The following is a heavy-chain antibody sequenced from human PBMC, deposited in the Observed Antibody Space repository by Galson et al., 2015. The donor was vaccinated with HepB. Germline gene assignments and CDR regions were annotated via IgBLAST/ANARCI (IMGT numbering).Heavy chain of an antibody. J-gene: IGHJ3*02. CDR3: ARGRKTNRGGVGATRFGAFDI. D-gene: IGHD1-26*01. Sequence: SVKVSCKASGGTFSSYAISWVRQAPGQGLEWMGGIIPIFGTANYAQKFQGRVTITADESTSTAYMELSSLRSEDTAVYYCARGRKTNRGGVGATRFGAFDIWGQGTMVTVSS. CDR1: GGTFSSYA. CDR2: IIPIFGTA. V-gene: IGHV1-69*13.